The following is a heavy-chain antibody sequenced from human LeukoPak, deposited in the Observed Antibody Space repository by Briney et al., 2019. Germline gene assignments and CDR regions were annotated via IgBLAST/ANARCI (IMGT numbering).Heavy chain of an antibody. CDR2: INTNTGSP. CDR3: ARTIAVAAEGDYYYYYMDV. D-gene: IGHD6-19*01. J-gene: IGHJ6*03. CDR1: GYTFTGYY. V-gene: IGHV7-4-1*02. Sequence: ASVKVSCKASGYTFTGYYMHWVRQAPGQGLEWMGWINTNTGSPTYAQGFTGRFVFSLDTSVSTAYLQISSLKAEDTAVYYCARTIAVAAEGDYYYYYMDVWGKGTTVTVSS.